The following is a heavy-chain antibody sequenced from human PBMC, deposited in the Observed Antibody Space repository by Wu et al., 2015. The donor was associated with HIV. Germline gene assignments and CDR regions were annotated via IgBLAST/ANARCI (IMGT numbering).Heavy chain of an antibody. V-gene: IGHV1-8*01. J-gene: IGHJ6*02. Sequence: QVQLVQSGAEVKKSGASVKVSCKASGYTFAIFYINWVRQATGQGLEWMGWMNPQTGDTGYAQKFQGRVTMTRNISTRTAYMELSGLKSEDTAVYYCATSYYGSGSYPTFYYYYAMDVWGQGTRSPSP. CDR2: MNPQTGDT. D-gene: IGHD3-10*01. CDR1: GYTFAIFY. CDR3: ATSYYGSGSYPTFYYYYAMDV.